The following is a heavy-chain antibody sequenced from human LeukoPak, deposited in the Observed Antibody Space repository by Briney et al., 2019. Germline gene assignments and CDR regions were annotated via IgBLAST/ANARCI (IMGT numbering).Heavy chain of an antibody. CDR2: INHSGST. J-gene: IGHJ5*02. Sequence: GSLRLPCAASGFTFSSYSINWIRQPPGKGLEWIGEINHSGSTNYNPSLKSRVTISRDTPKNQLSLKLTSVTAADTAGYYCPRGILGRWYVSAFDPWGQGTLVTVSS. D-gene: IGHD6-13*01. V-gene: IGHV4-34*01. CDR1: GFTFSSYS. CDR3: PRGILGRWYVSAFDP.